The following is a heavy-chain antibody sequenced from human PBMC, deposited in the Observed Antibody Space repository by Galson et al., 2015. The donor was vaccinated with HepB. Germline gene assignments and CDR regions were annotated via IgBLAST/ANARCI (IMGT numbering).Heavy chain of an antibody. CDR1: GGSISSYY. CDR3: ARDLGIVGATTRFGYFDY. V-gene: IGHV4-59*12. CDR2: IYYSGST. D-gene: IGHD1-26*01. J-gene: IGHJ4*02. Sequence: LSLTCTVSGGSISSYYWSWIRQPPGKGLEWIGYIYYSGSTNYNPSLKSRVTMSVDTSKNQFSLKLSSVTAADTAVYYCARDLGIVGATTRFGYFDYWGQGTLVTVSS.